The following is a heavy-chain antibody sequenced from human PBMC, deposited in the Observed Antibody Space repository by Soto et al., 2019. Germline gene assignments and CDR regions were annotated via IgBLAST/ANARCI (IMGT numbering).Heavy chain of an antibody. Sequence: QVHLQESGPGLVAPSGTLSLTCTLSGGSVRAPDWWNWVRQSPDKGLEWIAEVHISGHSNYNPSLGSRVSVSIASTKIQFYLNLNSVTAADPAIYSCARVRQGCSANNCYFDPWGQGTQVTIS. CDR2: VHISGHS. CDR3: ARVRQGCSANNCYFDP. J-gene: IGHJ5*01. D-gene: IGHD1-1*01. V-gene: IGHV4-4*02. CDR1: GGSVRAPDW.